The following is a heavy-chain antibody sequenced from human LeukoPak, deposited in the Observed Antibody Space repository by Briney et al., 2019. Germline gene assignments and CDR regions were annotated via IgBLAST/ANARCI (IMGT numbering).Heavy chain of an antibody. D-gene: IGHD3-9*01. Sequence: SETLSLTCTVSGGSISSYYWSWIRRPPGKGLEWIGYIYYSGSTNYNPSLKSRVTISVDTSKNQFSLKLSSVTAADTAVYYCARTYYDISYYMDVWGKGTTVTISS. CDR1: GGSISSYY. CDR3: ARTYYDISYYMDV. CDR2: IYYSGST. V-gene: IGHV4-59*01. J-gene: IGHJ6*03.